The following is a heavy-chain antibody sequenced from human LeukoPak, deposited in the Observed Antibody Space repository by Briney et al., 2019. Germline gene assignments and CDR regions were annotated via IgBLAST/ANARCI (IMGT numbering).Heavy chain of an antibody. CDR3: AKDSLRDTVTINLGHHY. CDR1: GFTFSSYA. D-gene: IGHD4-11*01. CDR2: ISGSGGST. J-gene: IGHJ4*02. Sequence: GGSLRLSCAASGFTFSSYAMSWVRQAPGKGLEWVSAISGSGGSTYYPDSVKGRFTIYRDNSKNTLYLQMNSLRAEDTAVYYCAKDSLRDTVTINLGHHYWGQGTLVTVSS. V-gene: IGHV3-23*01.